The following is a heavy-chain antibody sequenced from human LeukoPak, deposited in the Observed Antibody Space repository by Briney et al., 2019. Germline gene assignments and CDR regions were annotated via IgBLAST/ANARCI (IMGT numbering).Heavy chain of an antibody. V-gene: IGHV4-59*01. CDR3: ARSWGIAVAGRGWFDP. J-gene: IGHJ5*02. CDR2: IYYSGST. Sequence: SETLSLTCTVSGGSISSYYWSWIRQPPGKGLEWIGYIYYSGSTNYNPSLKSRVTISVDTSKSQFSLKLSSVTAADTAVYYCARSWGIAVAGRGWFDPWGQGTLVTVSS. D-gene: IGHD6-19*01. CDR1: GGSISSYY.